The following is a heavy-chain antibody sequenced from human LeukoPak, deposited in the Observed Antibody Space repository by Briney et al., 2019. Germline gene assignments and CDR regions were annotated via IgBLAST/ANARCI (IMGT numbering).Heavy chain of an antibody. CDR2: ISYDGSNK. V-gene: IGHV3-30-3*01. J-gene: IGHJ4*02. Sequence: GGSLRLSCAASGFTFSSYAMHWVRQAPGKGLEWVAVISYDGSNKYYADSVKGRFTISRDNSKNMLYLQMNSLRAEDTAVYYCARNYYDSSGYYYSLGYWGQGTLVTVSS. D-gene: IGHD3-22*01. CDR3: ARNYYDSSGYYYSLGY. CDR1: GFTFSSYA.